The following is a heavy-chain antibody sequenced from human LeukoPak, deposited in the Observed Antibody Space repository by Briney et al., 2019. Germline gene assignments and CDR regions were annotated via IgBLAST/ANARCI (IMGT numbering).Heavy chain of an antibody. CDR1: GGTFSSYA. CDR2: IIPILGIA. V-gene: IGHV1-69*04. CDR3: ARVPLDYYVSSDLDY. J-gene: IGHJ4*02. D-gene: IGHD3-22*01. Sequence: ASVKVSCKASGGTFSSYAISWVRQAPGQGLEWMGRIIPILGIANYAQKFQGRVTITADKSTSTAYMELSSLRSEDTAVYYCARVPLDYYVSSDLDYWGQGTLVTVSS.